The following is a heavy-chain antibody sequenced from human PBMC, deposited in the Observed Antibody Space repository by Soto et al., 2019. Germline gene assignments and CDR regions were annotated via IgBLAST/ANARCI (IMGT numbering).Heavy chain of an antibody. CDR2: TYYRSKWST. V-gene: IGHV6-1*01. J-gene: IGHJ5*01. CDR1: GDSVSSKSAA. CDR3: TRALSGSYDS. D-gene: IGHD1-26*01. Sequence: SQTLSLTCAISGDSVSSKSAAWNWIRQSPSRGLEWLGRTYYRSKWSTDCAVSVKSRITINPDTSKNQFSLQLNSVTPEDTALYYCTRALSGSYDSWGQGTLVTVSS.